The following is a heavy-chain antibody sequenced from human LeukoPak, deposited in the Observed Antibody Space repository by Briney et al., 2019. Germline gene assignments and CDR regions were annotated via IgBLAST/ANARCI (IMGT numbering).Heavy chain of an antibody. V-gene: IGHV1-18*01. Sequence: ASVKVSCKASGYPFANFAISWVRQARGQGLEWVGWISGDKGPTYYAQKLQDRVTLTTDTSTSTAYVELTNLRSDDTAVYYCARERADMRAFDIWGQGTMVTVSS. CDR2: ISGDKGPT. CDR1: GYPFANFA. CDR3: ARERADMRAFDI. J-gene: IGHJ3*02. D-gene: IGHD2-2*01.